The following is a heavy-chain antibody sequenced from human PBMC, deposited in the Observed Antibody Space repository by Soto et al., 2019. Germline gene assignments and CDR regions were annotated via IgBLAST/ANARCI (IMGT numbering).Heavy chain of an antibody. V-gene: IGHV1-8*01. D-gene: IGHD1-26*01. J-gene: IGHJ4*02. CDR3: SRVVGSVDY. Sequence: QVQLVQSGAEVKKPGTSVRISCKTSGYIFSNYDINWVRQAAGQGLEWMGWMNPNSGYTGSARKFQGRVTMTRDTSMRTADMELSSLRSEDTAVYYCSRVVGSVDYWGQGTLVTVSS. CDR2: MNPNSGYT. CDR1: GYIFSNYD.